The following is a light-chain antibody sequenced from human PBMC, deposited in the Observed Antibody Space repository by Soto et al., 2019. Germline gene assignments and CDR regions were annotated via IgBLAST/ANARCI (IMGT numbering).Light chain of an antibody. V-gene: IGLV1-44*01. J-gene: IGLJ3*02. CDR3: ATWDDTLDGPV. CDR1: SSNIGSNI. CDR2: SNN. Sequence: QSVLTQPPSASGTPGQRVTISCYGSSSNIGSNIVNWYQQLPGTAPKLLIYSNNQRPSGVPDRFSGSKSGTSASLAISGLQSEDEADYYCATWDDTLDGPVFGGGTKLTVL.